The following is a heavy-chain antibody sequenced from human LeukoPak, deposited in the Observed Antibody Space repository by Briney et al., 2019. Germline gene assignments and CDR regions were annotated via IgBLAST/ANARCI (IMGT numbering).Heavy chain of an antibody. CDR1: GYTFTSYD. CDR2: MNPNSGNT. V-gene: IGHV1-8*01. J-gene: IGHJ3*02. D-gene: IGHD1-26*01. CDR3: ARDPLGSYYDDDAFDI. Sequence: GASVKVSCKASGYTFTSYDINWVRQATGQGLEWMGWMNPNSGNTGYAQKFQGRVTMTRNTSISTAYMELSSLRSEDTAVYYCARDPLGSYYDDDAFDIWGQGTMVTVSS.